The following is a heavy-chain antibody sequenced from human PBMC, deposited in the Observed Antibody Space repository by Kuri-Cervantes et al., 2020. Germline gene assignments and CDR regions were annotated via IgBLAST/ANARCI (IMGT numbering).Heavy chain of an antibody. J-gene: IGHJ3*02. Sequence: GESLKISCTVSGGSISSGSYYWSWIRQPAGKGLEWMGIIYPGDSDTRYSPSFQGHVTISADKSISTAYLQWSSLKASDTAMYYCARRGYYSGDAFDIWGQGTMVTVSS. CDR1: GGSISSGSYYW. CDR3: ARRGYYSGDAFDI. CDR2: IYPGDSDT. V-gene: IGHV5-51*01. D-gene: IGHD6-25*01.